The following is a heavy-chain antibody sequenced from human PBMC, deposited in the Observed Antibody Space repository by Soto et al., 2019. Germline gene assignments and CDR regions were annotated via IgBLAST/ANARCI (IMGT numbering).Heavy chain of an antibody. CDR3: ARDFRYYDSSGSFDE. CDR1: GYTFTSYG. J-gene: IGHJ4*02. D-gene: IGHD3-22*01. V-gene: IGHV1-18*01. CDR2: ISAYNGNT. Sequence: ASVKVSCKASGYTFTSYGISWVRQAPGQGLEWMGWISAYNGNTNYAQKLQDRVTMTTDTSTSTAYMELRSLRSDDTAVYYCARDFRYYDSSGSFDERGQGTLVTVSS.